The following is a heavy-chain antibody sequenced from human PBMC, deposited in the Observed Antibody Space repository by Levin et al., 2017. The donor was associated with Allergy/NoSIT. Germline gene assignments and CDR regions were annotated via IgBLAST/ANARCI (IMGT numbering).Heavy chain of an antibody. CDR1: GFTLSRHY. D-gene: IGHD3-16*01. J-gene: IGHJ5*01. CDR3: AREAEGLKRFDS. CDR2: VNPTGDDT. Sequence: GESLKISCRASGFTLSRHYMHWLRQAPGQGFEWVGTVNPTGDDTVYAQKFQGRVTVTKDASTSTVYMELSSLRSDDTAVYYCAREAEGLKRFDSWGQGTPVTVPS. V-gene: IGHV1-46*01.